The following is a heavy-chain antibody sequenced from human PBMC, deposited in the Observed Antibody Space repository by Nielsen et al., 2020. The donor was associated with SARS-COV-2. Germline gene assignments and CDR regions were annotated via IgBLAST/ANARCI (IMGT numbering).Heavy chain of an antibody. CDR1: GFTFSSYD. V-gene: IGHV3-33*08. CDR2: IWYDGSNK. J-gene: IGHJ5*02. D-gene: IGHD3-9*01. Sequence: GGSLRLSCAASGFTFSSYDMHWVRQAPGKGLEWVAVIWYDGSNKYYADSVKGRFTISRDNSKNTLYLQMNSLRAEDTAAYYCARGEVDYDILTGYWGGIADWFDPWGQGTLVTVSS. CDR3: ARGEVDYDILTGYWGGIADWFDP.